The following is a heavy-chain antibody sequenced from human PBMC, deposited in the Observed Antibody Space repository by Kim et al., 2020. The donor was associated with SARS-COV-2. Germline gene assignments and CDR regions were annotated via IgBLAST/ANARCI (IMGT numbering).Heavy chain of an antibody. CDR3: ARPIGGIAVAGADY. CDR1: GFTFSTYA. Sequence: GGSLRLSCAASGFTFSTYAMHWVRQAPDKGLEWVAVISFDGNNKYHADSVKGRFTISRDNSKNTLYLQMNSLRAEDTAVFYCARPIGGIAVAGADYWGQGTLVTVSS. J-gene: IGHJ4*02. CDR2: ISFDGNNK. V-gene: IGHV3-30*04. D-gene: IGHD6-19*01.